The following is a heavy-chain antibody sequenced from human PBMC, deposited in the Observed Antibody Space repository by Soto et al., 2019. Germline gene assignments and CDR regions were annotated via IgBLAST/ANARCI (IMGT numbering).Heavy chain of an antibody. V-gene: IGHV4-39*01. D-gene: IGHD6-13*01. CDR2: IYYSGST. Sequence: SETLSLTCPVSGCSISSSIYYWGWIRQPPGKGLEWIGGIYYSGSTYYNPSLKSRVTISVDTSKNQFSLKLSSVTAADTAVYYCARHSSPTNWFDPWGQGTLVTVSS. J-gene: IGHJ5*02. CDR1: GCSISSSIYY. CDR3: ARHSSPTNWFDP.